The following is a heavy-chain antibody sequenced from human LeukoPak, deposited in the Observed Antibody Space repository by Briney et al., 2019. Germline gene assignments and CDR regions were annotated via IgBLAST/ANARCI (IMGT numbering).Heavy chain of an antibody. CDR1: GGSFSGYY. J-gene: IGHJ3*02. V-gene: IGHV4-34*01. CDR2: INHSGST. Sequence: SETLSLTCAVYGGSFSGYYWSWIRQPPGKGLEWIGEINHSGSTNYNPSLKSRVTISVDTSKNQFSLKLSSVTAADTAVYYCARESIAKGDAFDIWGQGTMVTVSS. CDR3: ARESIAKGDAFDI. D-gene: IGHD6-6*01.